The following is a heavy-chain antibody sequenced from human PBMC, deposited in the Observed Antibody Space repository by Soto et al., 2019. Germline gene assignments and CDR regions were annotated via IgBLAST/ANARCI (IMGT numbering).Heavy chain of an antibody. CDR2: IIPIFGTA. Sequence: SVQVSLKATGGTFSSYAISWVRPAPGQGLEWMGGIIPIFGTANYAQKVQGRGPITADECTSRAYMELSSLRSEDTAEDYCARGGDGYYQYYFGYWGQGTLVNVSS. CDR1: GGTFSSYA. V-gene: IGHV1-69*13. D-gene: IGHD3-3*01. J-gene: IGHJ4*02. CDR3: ARGGDGYYQYYFGY.